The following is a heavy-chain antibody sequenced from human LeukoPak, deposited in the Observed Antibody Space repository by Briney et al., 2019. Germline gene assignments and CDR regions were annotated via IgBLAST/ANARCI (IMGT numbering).Heavy chain of an antibody. V-gene: IGHV1-18*01. CDR3: ARDLGLVMGRRDY. CDR2: ISAYNGNT. Sequence: AASVKVSCKASGYTFTSYGISWVRQAPGQGLEWMGWISAYNGNTNYAQKLQGRVTMTTDTSTSTVYMELSSLRSEDTAVYYCARDLGLVMGRRDYWGQGTLVTVSS. CDR1: GYTFTSYG. J-gene: IGHJ4*02. D-gene: IGHD2-8*01.